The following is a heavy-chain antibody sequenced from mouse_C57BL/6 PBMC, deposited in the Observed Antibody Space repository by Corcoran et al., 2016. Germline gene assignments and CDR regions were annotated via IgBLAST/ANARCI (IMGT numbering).Heavy chain of an antibody. J-gene: IGHJ3*01. V-gene: IGHV9-3*01. Sequence: QIQLVQSGPELKKPGETVKISCKASGYTFTTYGMSWVKQAPGKGLKWMGWINTYSGVPTYADDFKGRFAFSLETSASTAYLQINNLKNEDTATYFCAREGTGLFAYWGQGTLVTVSA. CDR1: GYTFTTYG. D-gene: IGHD4-1*01. CDR2: INTYSGVP. CDR3: AREGTGLFAY.